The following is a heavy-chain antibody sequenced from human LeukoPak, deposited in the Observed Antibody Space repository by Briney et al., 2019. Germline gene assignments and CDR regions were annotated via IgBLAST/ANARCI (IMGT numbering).Heavy chain of an antibody. CDR1: GGTFSSYA. CDR3: AMAPRTVPAAIFEWFDP. Sequence: GASVKVSCKASGGTFSSYAISWVRQAPGQGLEWMGGINPIFGTANYAQKFQGRVTITTDESTSTAYMELSSLRSEDTAVYYCAMAPRTVPAAIFEWFDPWGQGTLVTVSS. V-gene: IGHV1-69*05. CDR2: INPIFGTA. D-gene: IGHD2-2*02. J-gene: IGHJ5*02.